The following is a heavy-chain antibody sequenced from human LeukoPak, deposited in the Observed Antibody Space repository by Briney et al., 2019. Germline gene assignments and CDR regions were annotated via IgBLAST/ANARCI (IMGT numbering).Heavy chain of an antibody. Sequence: ASVKVSCKASGGTFSSYAISWVRQAPGQGLEWMGRIIPILGIANYAQKFQGRVTITADTSTDTAYMELSSLRSEDTAVYYCAAAANTYNWNYGRAFDIWGQGTMVTVSS. CDR3: AAAANTYNWNYGRAFDI. V-gene: IGHV1-69*04. CDR1: GGTFSSYA. D-gene: IGHD1-7*01. CDR2: IIPILGIA. J-gene: IGHJ3*02.